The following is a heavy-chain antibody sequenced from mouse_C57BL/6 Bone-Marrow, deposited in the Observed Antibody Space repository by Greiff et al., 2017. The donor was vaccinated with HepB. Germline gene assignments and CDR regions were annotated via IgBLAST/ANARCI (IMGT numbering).Heavy chain of an antibody. V-gene: IGHV1-55*01. J-gene: IGHJ3*01. CDR1: GYTFTSYW. Sequence: QVQLQQPGAELVKPGASVKMSCKASGYTFTSYWITWVKQRPGQGLEWIGDIYPGSGSTNYNEKFKSKATLTVDTSSSTAYMQLSSLTSEDSAVYYCAGGGAQLGRCFAYWGQGTLVTVSA. CDR3: AGGGAQLGRCFAY. D-gene: IGHD3-3*01. CDR2: IYPGSGST.